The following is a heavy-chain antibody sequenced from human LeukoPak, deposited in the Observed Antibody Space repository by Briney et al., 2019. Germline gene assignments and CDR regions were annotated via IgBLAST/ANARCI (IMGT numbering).Heavy chain of an antibody. CDR3: AKDLAPLLRYFDWLPYFDY. V-gene: IGHV3-23*01. D-gene: IGHD3-9*01. CDR1: GFTFSSYA. J-gene: IGHJ4*02. CDR2: ISGGSGST. Sequence: GGSLRLSCAASGFTFSSYAMSWVRQAPGKGLAWVSTISGGSGSTYCADSVKGRFTISRDNSKNTLYLQMNSLRDEDTAVYYCAKDLAPLLRYFDWLPYFDYWGQGTLVTVSS.